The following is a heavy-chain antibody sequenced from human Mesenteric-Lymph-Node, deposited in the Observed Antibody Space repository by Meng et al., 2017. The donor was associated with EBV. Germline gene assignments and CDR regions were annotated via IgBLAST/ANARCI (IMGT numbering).Heavy chain of an antibody. V-gene: IGHV4-30-4*01. D-gene: IGHD2-15*01. CDR3: ARGIADSWFDP. CDR2: IYYTGTT. CDR1: GGSISTGGYY. Sequence: AQLQVSGPGLGKPSQPLSLTCAVSGGSISTGGYYWTWIRQPPGKGLVWIASIYYTGTTYYNPSLKSRVTISVDTSKNQFSLKLNSVTAADTAVYYCARGIADSWFDPWGQGALVTVSS. J-gene: IGHJ5*02.